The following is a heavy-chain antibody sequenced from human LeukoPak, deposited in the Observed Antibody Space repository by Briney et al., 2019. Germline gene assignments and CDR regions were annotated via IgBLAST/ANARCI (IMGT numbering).Heavy chain of an antibody. CDR2: IYYSGST. J-gene: IGHJ4*02. CDR1: GGSISSYY. CDR3: ARAAQKYYFDY. V-gene: IGHV4-59*01. Sequence: PSETLSLTCTVSGGSISSYYWSWIRQPPGKGLEWIGYIYYSGSTNYNPSLKSRVTISVDTSKNQFSLKLSSVTAADTAVYYCARAAQKYYFDYWGQGTLVTVSS.